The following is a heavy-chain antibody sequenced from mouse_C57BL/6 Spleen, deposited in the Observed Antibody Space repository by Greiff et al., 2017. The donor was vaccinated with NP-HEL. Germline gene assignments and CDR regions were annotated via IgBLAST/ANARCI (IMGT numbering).Heavy chain of an antibody. D-gene: IGHD1-1*01. V-gene: IGHV1-9*01. CDR2: ILPGSGST. CDR1: GYTFTGYW. CDR3: ARGHGSSSFDY. J-gene: IGHJ2*01. Sequence: VQLQESGAELMKPGASVKLSCKATGYTFTGYWIEWVKQRPGHGLEWIGEILPGSGSTSYNEKFKGKATFTADTSSNTAYMQLSSLTTEDSAIYYCARGHGSSSFDYWGQGTTLTVSS.